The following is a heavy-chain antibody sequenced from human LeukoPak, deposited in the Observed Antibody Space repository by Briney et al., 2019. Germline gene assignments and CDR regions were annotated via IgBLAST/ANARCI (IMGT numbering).Heavy chain of an antibody. CDR1: GGSISSGSYY. V-gene: IGHV4-61*02. CDR2: IYTSGGT. CDR3: ARDKGSYYDFWSGYYP. J-gene: IGHJ5*02. Sequence: SEALSLTCTVSGGSISSGSYYWSWIRQPAGKGLEWIGRIYTSGGTNYNPSLKSRVTISVDRSKNQFSLKLSSVTAADTAVYYCARDKGSYYDFWSGYYPWGQGTLVTVSS. D-gene: IGHD3-3*01.